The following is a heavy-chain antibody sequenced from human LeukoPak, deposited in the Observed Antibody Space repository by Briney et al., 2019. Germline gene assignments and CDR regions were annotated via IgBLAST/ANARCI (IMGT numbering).Heavy chain of an antibody. CDR3: ARRTRGTYGADYYYSYYMDV. CDR1: GGSISSYY. J-gene: IGHJ6*03. V-gene: IGHV4-4*09. CDR2: ICTSGST. D-gene: IGHD4-17*01. Sequence: SETLSLTCSVSGGSISSYYWSWIRQPPGKGLEWIGYICTSGSTNYSPSLESRVTISVDRSKNQLSLKLRSVTAADTAVYYCARRTRGTYGADYYYSYYMDVWGKGTPVTVSS.